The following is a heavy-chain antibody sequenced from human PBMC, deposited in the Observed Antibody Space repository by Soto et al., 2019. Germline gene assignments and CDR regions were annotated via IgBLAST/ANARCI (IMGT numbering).Heavy chain of an antibody. V-gene: IGHV1-18*01. CDR3: ARGPTDYNDNSGNYFLDY. Sequence: QVQLVQSGGEVEKPGDSVKVSCKTSGYSFTTYGISWVRQAPGQGLDWMGWISTYNGNTKYTQRLQGRVTMTTDTTTSTAYMELRSLTSDDTAVYYCARGPTDYNDNSGNYFLDYWGQGTLVTVSS. CDR1: GYSFTTYG. J-gene: IGHJ4*02. D-gene: IGHD3-22*01. CDR2: ISTYNGNT.